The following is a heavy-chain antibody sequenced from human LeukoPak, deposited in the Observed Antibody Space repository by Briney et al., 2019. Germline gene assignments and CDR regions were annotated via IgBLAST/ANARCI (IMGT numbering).Heavy chain of an antibody. CDR1: GYTFTSYG. CDR2: ISAYTGNT. Sequence: ASVKVSCKASGYTFTSYGISWVRQAPGQGLEWMGWISAYTGNTNYAQKLQGRVTMTTDTSTSTAYMELRSLRSDDTAVYYCARDPLFGTSYGLVDYWGQGTLVTVSS. V-gene: IGHV1-18*01. J-gene: IGHJ4*02. CDR3: ARDPLFGTSYGLVDY. D-gene: IGHD5-18*01.